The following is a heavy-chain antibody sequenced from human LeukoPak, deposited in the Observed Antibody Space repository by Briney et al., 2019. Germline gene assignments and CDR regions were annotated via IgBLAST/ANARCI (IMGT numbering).Heavy chain of an antibody. CDR2: ISSSGSTI. D-gene: IGHD3-22*01. J-gene: IGHJ3*02. CDR1: GFTFSSYE. CDR3: AKTFIHYDSRDI. Sequence: GGSLRLSCAASGFTFSSYEMNWVRQAPGKGLEWVSYISSSGSTIYYADSVKGRFTISRDNSKNTLYLQMNSLRAEDTAVYYCAKTFIHYDSRDIWGQGTMVTVSS. V-gene: IGHV3-48*03.